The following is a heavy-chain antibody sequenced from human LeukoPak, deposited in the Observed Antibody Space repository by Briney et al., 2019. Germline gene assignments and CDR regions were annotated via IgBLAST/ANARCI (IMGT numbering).Heavy chain of an antibody. CDR1: GFTFSSHG. V-gene: IGHV3-33*06. J-gene: IGHJ3*02. Sequence: PGGSLRLSCAASGFTFSSHGMHWVRQAPGKGLEWVAVIWYDGSNTYYADSVKGRFTIPRDNSKNTLYLQMNSLRAEDTAVYYCAKGPSATSDAFDIWGQGTMVTVSS. CDR3: AKGPSATSDAFDI. CDR2: IWYDGSNT. D-gene: IGHD6-6*01.